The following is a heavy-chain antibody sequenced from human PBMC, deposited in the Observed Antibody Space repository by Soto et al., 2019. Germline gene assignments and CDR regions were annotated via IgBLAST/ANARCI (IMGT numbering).Heavy chain of an antibody. CDR1: GFPFSSYS. CDR3: ALCSASTGTKYNVG. J-gene: IGHJ4*02. V-gene: IGHV3-21*01. D-gene: IGHD1-1*01. CDR2: ISSSSSYI. Sequence: PGGSLRLSCAASGFPFSSYSMNWVLQAPGKGLEWVSSISSSSSYIYYADSVKGRFTIFRDNAKNSLYLQMNSLRAEDTAVYYCALCSASTGTKYNVGWGQGTLVTVSS.